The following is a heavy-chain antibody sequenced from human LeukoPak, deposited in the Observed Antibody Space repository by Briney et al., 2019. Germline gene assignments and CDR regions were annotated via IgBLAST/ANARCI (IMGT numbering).Heavy chain of an antibody. CDR3: ASTDSSGYPDY. D-gene: IGHD3-22*01. V-gene: IGHV4-59*01. CDR2: TYYSGST. CDR1: GGSISSYY. J-gene: IGHJ4*02. Sequence: PSETLSLTCTVSGGSISSYYWSWIRQPPGKGLEWIGYTYYSGSTNYNPSLKSRVTISVDTSKNQFSLKLSSVTAADTAVYYCASTDSSGYPDYWGQGTLVTVSS.